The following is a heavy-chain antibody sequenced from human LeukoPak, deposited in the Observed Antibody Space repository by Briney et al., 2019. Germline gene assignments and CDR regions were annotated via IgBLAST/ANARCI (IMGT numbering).Heavy chain of an antibody. CDR3: ARASLLGGVIVPSGY. CDR1: GFTVSSNY. D-gene: IGHD3-16*02. V-gene: IGHV3-66*01. CDR2: IYSGGST. Sequence: GGSLRLSCAASGFTVSSNYMSWVRQAPGKGLEWVSVIYSGGSTYYADSVKGRFTISRDNSKNTLYLQMNSLRAEDTAVYYCARASLLGGVIVPSGYWGQGTLVTVSS. J-gene: IGHJ4*02.